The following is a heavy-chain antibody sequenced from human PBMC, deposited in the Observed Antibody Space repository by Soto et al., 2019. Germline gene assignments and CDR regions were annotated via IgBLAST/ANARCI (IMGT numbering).Heavy chain of an antibody. D-gene: IGHD2-15*01. CDR1: GGSFTGYY. J-gene: IGHJ4*02. V-gene: IGHV4-34*01. CDR3: ARGQEGVVATH. Sequence: QVQLQQWGAGLLKPSATLSLTCAVDGGSFTGYYWSWVRQPPGKGLEWIGEIKDGGSTNYSPSLRSRVTISADPSKKQFSLKVTAVTAADTAVYYCARGQEGVVATHWDQGTLVTVSS. CDR2: IKDGGST.